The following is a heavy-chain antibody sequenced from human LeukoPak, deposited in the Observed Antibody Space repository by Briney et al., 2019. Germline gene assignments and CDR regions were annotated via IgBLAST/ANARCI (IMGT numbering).Heavy chain of an antibody. CDR1: GFSFNSYW. J-gene: IGHJ4*02. V-gene: IGHV3-74*01. CDR2: INSDGSST. CDR3: ARRIAAAAAPYYFDY. Sequence: PGGSLRLSCAASGFSFNSYWMHWVRQAPGKGLLWVSRINSDGSSTSYADSVKGRFTISRDNAKNTLYLQMNSLRAEDTAVYYCARRIAAAAAPYYFDYWGQGTLVTVSS. D-gene: IGHD6-13*01.